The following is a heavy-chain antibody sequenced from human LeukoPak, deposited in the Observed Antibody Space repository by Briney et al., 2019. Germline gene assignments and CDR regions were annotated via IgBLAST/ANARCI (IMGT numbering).Heavy chain of an antibody. CDR1: GFTASIKY. D-gene: IGHD6-19*01. CDR2: IYSVGRT. Sequence: GRSLTLSCAVSGFTASIKYISCVRQPPEKGLEWDSAIYSVGRTYYAESVKGRFTISRDNSKNTLYLQMNSLRAEDTAVYYCARDRSSGSRVEFFFDYWGQGTLVTVSS. V-gene: IGHV3-66*02. CDR3: ARDRSSGSRVEFFFDY. J-gene: IGHJ4*02.